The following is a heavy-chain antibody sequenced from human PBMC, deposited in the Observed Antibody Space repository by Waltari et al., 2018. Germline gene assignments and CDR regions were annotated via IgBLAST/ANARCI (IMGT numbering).Heavy chain of an antibody. J-gene: IGHJ6*02. CDR3: ARRKDKFSSSWYGDV. V-gene: IGHV3-53*01. Sequence: EVQLVESGGGLIAPGGSLRLSCAASGFTVSSNYMSWVRQATGKGLEWVSVIYSGGSTYYADSVKGRFTISRDNSKNTLYLQMNSLRAEDTAVYYCARRKDKFSSSWYGDVWGQGTTVTVSS. CDR1: GFTVSSNY. D-gene: IGHD6-13*01. CDR2: IYSGGST.